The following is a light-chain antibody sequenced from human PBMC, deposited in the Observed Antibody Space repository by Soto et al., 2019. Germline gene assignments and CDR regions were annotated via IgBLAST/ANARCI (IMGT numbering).Light chain of an antibody. CDR3: SSYTSSSTYV. V-gene: IGLV2-14*01. CDR1: SSDIGSYNY. J-gene: IGLJ1*01. Sequence: QSALTQPASVSGSPGQSIAISCTGTSSDIGSYNYVSWYQQHPGKAPKLMIYDVSNRPSGASNRFSGSKSGNTASLTISGLQAEDEADYYCSSYTSSSTYVFGTGTKVTV. CDR2: DVS.